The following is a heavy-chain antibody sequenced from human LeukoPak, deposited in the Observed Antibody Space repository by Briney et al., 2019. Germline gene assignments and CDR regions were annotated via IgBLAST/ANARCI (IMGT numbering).Heavy chain of an antibody. J-gene: IGHJ5*02. Sequence: GGSLRLSCAASGFTFSSYSMNWVRQAPGKGLEWVSSISSSSSYIYYADSVKGRFTISRDNAKNSLYLQMNSLRADDSALYFCARAPRFRLVGVPKGPFDPWGQGTLVTVSS. CDR3: ARAPRFRLVGVPKGPFDP. CDR2: ISSSSSYI. V-gene: IGHV3-21*04. CDR1: GFTFSSYS. D-gene: IGHD1-26*01.